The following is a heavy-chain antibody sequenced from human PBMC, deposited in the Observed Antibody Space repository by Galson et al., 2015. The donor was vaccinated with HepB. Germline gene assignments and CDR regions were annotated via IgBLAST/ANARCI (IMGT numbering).Heavy chain of an antibody. CDR3: ARYYDSSGYYYEFDY. D-gene: IGHD3-22*01. Sequence: SLRLSCAASGFTFSSYSMNWVRQAPGKGLEWVSSISSSSSYIYYADSVKGRFTISRDNAKNSLYLQMNSLRAEDTAVYYCARYYDSSGYYYEFDYWGQGTLVTVSS. CDR2: ISSSSSYI. CDR1: GFTFSSYS. V-gene: IGHV3-21*01. J-gene: IGHJ4*02.